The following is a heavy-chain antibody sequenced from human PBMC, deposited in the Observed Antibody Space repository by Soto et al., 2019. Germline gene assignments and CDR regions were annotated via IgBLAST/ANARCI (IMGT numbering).Heavy chain of an antibody. J-gene: IGHJ6*03. V-gene: IGHV1-18*01. CDR3: ARVFFKNWNDPFYYYYYMDV. CDR2: ISAYNGNT. Sequence: ASVKVSCKASGYTFTSYGISWVRQAPGQGLEWMGWISAYNGNTNYAQKLQGRVTMTTDTSTSTAYMELRSLRSDDTAVYYCARVFFKNWNDPFYYYYYMDVWGKGTTVTVSS. D-gene: IGHD1-1*01. CDR1: GYTFTSYG.